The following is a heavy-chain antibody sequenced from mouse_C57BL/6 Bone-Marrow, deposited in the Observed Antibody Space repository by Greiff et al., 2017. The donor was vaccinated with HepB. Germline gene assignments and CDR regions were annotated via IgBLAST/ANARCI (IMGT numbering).Heavy chain of an antibody. CDR1: GFTFTDYY. Sequence: DVQLQESGGGLVQPGGSLSLSCAASGFTFTDYYMSWVRQPPGKALEWLGFIRNKANGYTTEYSASVKGRFTISRDNSQSILYLQMNALRAEDSATYYCARPASSWYFDVWGTGTTVTVSS. V-gene: IGHV7-3*01. CDR2: IRNKANGYTT. J-gene: IGHJ1*03. D-gene: IGHD6-1*01. CDR3: ARPASSWYFDV.